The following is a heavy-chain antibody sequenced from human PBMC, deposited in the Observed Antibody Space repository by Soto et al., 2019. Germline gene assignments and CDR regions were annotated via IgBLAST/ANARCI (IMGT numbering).Heavy chain of an antibody. CDR1: GFTFSGYA. V-gene: IGHV3-23*01. CDR2: ISGSGGST. Sequence: GGSLRLSCAASGFTFSGYAMSWVRQAPGKGLEWVSAISGSGGSTYYADSVKGRFTISRDNSKNTLYLQMNSLRAEDTAVYYCAKAGCSSTSCYFYYYGMDVWGQGTTVTVS. CDR3: AKAGCSSTSCYFYYYGMDV. D-gene: IGHD2-2*01. J-gene: IGHJ6*02.